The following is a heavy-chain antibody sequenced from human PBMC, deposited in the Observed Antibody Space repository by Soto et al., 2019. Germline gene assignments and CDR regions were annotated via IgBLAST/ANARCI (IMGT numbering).Heavy chain of an antibody. J-gene: IGHJ4*02. Sequence: EVHLVESGGGLVKPGESLRLSCTASGFTFNVFTMNWVRQAPGKGLEWVSSIASSGSDIHYADSLRGRFTISRDNAKNSLYLQMNSQRVEDTAVYDCSSARVVPTSPYLYWGQGVLVTVSS. D-gene: IGHD2-21*01. CDR3: SSARVVPTSPYLY. CDR1: GFTFNVFT. V-gene: IGHV3-21*01. CDR2: IASSGSDI.